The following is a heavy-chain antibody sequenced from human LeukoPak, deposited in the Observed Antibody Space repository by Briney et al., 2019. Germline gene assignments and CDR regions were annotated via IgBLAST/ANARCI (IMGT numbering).Heavy chain of an antibody. Sequence: SGGSLRLSCAASGLTFSSYAMSWVRRAPGKGLEWVSAISGSGGSTYYADSVKGRFTISRDNSKNTLYLQMNSLRAEDTAVYYCAKDLAYYDSSGYFPYYFDYWGQGTLVTVSS. J-gene: IGHJ4*02. V-gene: IGHV3-23*01. CDR1: GLTFSSYA. CDR3: AKDLAYYDSSGYFPYYFDY. CDR2: ISGSGGST. D-gene: IGHD3-22*01.